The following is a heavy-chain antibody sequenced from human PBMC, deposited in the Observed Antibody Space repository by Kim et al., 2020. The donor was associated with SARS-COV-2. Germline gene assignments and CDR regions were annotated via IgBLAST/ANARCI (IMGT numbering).Heavy chain of an antibody. CDR3: ARARYTYLDY. D-gene: IGHD5-18*01. Sequence: GGSLRLSCAASGFTFSSYEMNWVRQAPGKGLEWVSYIGYDGTTIKYADSLRGRVAISRDNAKKSVFLQMHSLRAEDTAVYYCARARYTYLDYWGQGTLVTVS. CDR1: GFTFSSYE. CDR2: IGYDGTTI. V-gene: IGHV3-48*03. J-gene: IGHJ4*02.